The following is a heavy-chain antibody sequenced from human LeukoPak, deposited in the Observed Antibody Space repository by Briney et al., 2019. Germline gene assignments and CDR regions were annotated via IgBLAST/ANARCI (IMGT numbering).Heavy chain of an antibody. CDR3: ARDKGGSIAVAGTKNWFDP. J-gene: IGHJ5*02. CDR1: GYTLTGYY. Sequence: ASVKDSSKASGYTLTGYYMHWVREAPGQGLEWMGWINPNSGGTNYAQKLQGRVTITTDTSTSTAYMELRSLRSDDTAVYYCARDKGGSIAVAGTKNWFDPWGQGTLVTVSS. CDR2: INPNSGGT. V-gene: IGHV1-2*02. D-gene: IGHD6-19*01.